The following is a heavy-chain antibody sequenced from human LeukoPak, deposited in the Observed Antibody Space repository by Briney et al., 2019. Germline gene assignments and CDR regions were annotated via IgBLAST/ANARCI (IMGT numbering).Heavy chain of an antibody. CDR3: ARDLHDYFWGSYLLEY. CDR2: IKQDGSEK. D-gene: IGHD3-16*02. CDR1: GFTFSSYW. Sequence: PGVSLRLSCAATGFTFSSYWMSWVRQAPGKGLEWVANIKQDGSEKYYVDSVKGRFTISRDNAKNSLYLQMNSLRAEDTAVYYCARDLHDYFWGSYLLEYWGQGTLVTVSS. V-gene: IGHV3-7*01. J-gene: IGHJ4*02.